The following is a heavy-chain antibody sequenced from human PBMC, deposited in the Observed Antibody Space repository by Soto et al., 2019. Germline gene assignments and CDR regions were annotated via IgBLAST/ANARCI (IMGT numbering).Heavy chain of an antibody. V-gene: IGHV1-3*01. Sequence: QVQLVQSGAEVKKPGASVKVSCKASGYTLPSYAMHGVRKAPGQRLEWRGWINAANGNTKYSQKFQGRVTITRDTSASTAYMELSSLRSEDTAVYYCANALGLYYFDYWGQGTLVTVSS. J-gene: IGHJ4*02. CDR3: ANALGLYYFDY. CDR1: GYTLPSYA. D-gene: IGHD3-16*01. CDR2: INAANGNT.